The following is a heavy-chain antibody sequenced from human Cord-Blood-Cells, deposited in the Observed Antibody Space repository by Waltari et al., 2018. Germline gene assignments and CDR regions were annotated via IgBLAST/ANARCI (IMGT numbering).Heavy chain of an antibody. CDR2: IYHSGST. CDR3: ARGPIQLDY. CDR1: GYSISSGYY. Sequence: QVQLQESGPGLVKPSETLSLTCTVSGYSISSGYYWGCIRQPPGKGLEWIGSIYHSGSTYYNPSLKSRVTISVDTSKNQFSLKLSSVTAADTAVYYCARGPIQLDYWGQGTLVTVSS. V-gene: IGHV4-38-2*02. J-gene: IGHJ4*02. D-gene: IGHD6-6*01.